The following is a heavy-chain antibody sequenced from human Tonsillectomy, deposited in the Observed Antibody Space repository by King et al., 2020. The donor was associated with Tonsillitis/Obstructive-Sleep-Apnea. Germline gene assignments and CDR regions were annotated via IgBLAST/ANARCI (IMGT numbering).Heavy chain of an antibody. CDR1: GGSISSSSYY. Sequence: LQLQESGPGLVKPSETLSLTCTVSGGSISSSSYYWGWIRQPPGKGLEWIGSIYYSGSTYYNPSLKSRVTISVDTSKNQFSLKLSSVTAADTAVYYCARGRTGEQGSFDIWGQGTIVTVSS. D-gene: IGHD7-27*01. CDR2: IYYSGST. CDR3: ARGRTGEQGSFDI. V-gene: IGHV4-39*01. J-gene: IGHJ3*02.